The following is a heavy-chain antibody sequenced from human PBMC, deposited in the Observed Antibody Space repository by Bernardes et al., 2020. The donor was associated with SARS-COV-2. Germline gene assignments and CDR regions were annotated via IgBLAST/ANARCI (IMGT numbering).Heavy chain of an antibody. J-gene: IGHJ6*02. D-gene: IGHD1-26*01. CDR2: IYYSGST. Sequence: SETLSLTCTVSGGSISSSSYYWGWIRQPPGKGLEWIGSIYYSGSTYYNPSLKSRVTISVDTSKNQFSLKLSSVTAADTAVYYCARRRSGSLFRGRYYYYGMDVWGQGTTVTVSS. CDR3: ARRRSGSLFRGRYYYYGMDV. V-gene: IGHV4-39*01. CDR1: GGSISSSSYY.